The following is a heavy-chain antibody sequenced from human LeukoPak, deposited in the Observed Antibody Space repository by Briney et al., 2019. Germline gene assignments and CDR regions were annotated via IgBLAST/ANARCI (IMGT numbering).Heavy chain of an antibody. CDR2: ISYDGSNK. D-gene: IGHD6-13*01. CDR3: ANLGSSWSHFDY. Sequence: GSLRLSCAASGFTFSSYAMHWVRQAPGKGLEWVAVISYDGSNKYYADSVKGRFTISRDNSKNTLYLQMNSLRAEDTAVYYCANLGSSWSHFDYWGQGTLVTVSS. V-gene: IGHV3-30*04. J-gene: IGHJ4*02. CDR1: GFTFSSYA.